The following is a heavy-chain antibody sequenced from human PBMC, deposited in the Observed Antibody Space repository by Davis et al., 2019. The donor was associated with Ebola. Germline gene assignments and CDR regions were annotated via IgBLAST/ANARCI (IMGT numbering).Heavy chain of an antibody. CDR3: ATDYYGSGTFDY. Sequence: ASVKVSCKASGYTFTSYGISWVRQAPGKGLEWMGGFDPEDGETIYAQKFQGRVTMTEDTSTDTAYMELSSLRSEDTAVYYCATDYYGSGTFDYWGQGTLVTVSS. J-gene: IGHJ4*02. CDR2: FDPEDGET. D-gene: IGHD3-10*01. CDR1: GYTFTSYG. V-gene: IGHV1-24*01.